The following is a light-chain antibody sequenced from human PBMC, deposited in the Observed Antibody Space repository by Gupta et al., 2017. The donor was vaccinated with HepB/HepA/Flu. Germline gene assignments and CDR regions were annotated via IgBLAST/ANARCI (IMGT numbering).Light chain of an antibody. CDR3: QAWDSSTDVV. V-gene: IGLV3-1*01. Sequence: SYALTQPPSVSVSPGQTARITCSGDKLGDKYASWYQQKPGQAPILVIYQDGERPSGIPERFSGSNSGNTATLTISGTQSGDEADYYCQAWDSSTDVVFGGGTRLTVL. J-gene: IGLJ2*01. CDR1: KLGDKY. CDR2: QDG.